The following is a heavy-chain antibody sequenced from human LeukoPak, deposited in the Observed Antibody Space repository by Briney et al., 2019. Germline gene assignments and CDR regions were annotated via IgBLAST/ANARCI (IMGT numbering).Heavy chain of an antibody. D-gene: IGHD3-10*01. CDR1: GFTFSSYS. J-gene: IGHJ3*02. Sequence: GALRLSCAASGFTFSSYSMNWVRPAPGKGLEWVSYISSSSSTIYYADSVKGRFTISRDNAKNSLYLQMNSLRAEDTAVYYCARDRVLGVWFGDRTPPHDAFDIWGQGTMVTVSS. CDR3: ARDRVLGVWFGDRTPPHDAFDI. V-gene: IGHV3-48*04. CDR2: ISSSSSTI.